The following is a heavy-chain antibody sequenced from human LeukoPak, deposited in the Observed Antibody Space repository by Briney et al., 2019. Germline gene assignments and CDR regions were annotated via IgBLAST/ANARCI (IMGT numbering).Heavy chain of an antibody. Sequence: GGSLRLSCAASGFTFSSYAMSWARQAPGKGLEWVSAISGSGGSTYYADSVKGRFTISRDNSKNTLYLQMNSLRAEDTAVYYCAKDPSHGVPVFYFDYWGQGTLVTVSS. CDR1: GFTFSSYA. CDR3: AKDPSHGVPVFYFDY. CDR2: ISGSGGST. J-gene: IGHJ4*02. D-gene: IGHD4-17*01. V-gene: IGHV3-23*01.